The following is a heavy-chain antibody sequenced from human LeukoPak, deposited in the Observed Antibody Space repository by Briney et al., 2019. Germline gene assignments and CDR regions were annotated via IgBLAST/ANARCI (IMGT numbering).Heavy chain of an antibody. J-gene: IGHJ4*02. V-gene: IGHV3-48*03. D-gene: IGHD1-26*01. CDR1: GFTFSSYA. CDR3: ARDRAPSGSYFFDY. CDR2: ISSSGSTI. Sequence: GASLRLSCAASGFTFSSYAMSWVRQAPGKGLEWVSYISSSGSTIYYADSVKGRFTISRDNAKNSLYLQMNSLRAEDTAVYYCARDRAPSGSYFFDYWGQGTLVTVSS.